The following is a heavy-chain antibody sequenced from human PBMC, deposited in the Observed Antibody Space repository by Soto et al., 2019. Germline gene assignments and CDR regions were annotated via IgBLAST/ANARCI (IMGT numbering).Heavy chain of an antibody. CDR3: ARGGHVVVVTAALDY. CDR2: VNPSGGHT. Sequence: QVQLMQSGAEVKKPGASVKVSCKASGDTFTDYYIHWARQAPGQGLEWMGTVNPSGGHTTYAQHFLGRVTMTRDTSTSTLYMELTSLTSEDTAVYYCARGGHVVVVTAALDYWGQGTLVTVSS. D-gene: IGHD2-21*02. J-gene: IGHJ4*02. V-gene: IGHV1-46*01. CDR1: GDTFTDYY.